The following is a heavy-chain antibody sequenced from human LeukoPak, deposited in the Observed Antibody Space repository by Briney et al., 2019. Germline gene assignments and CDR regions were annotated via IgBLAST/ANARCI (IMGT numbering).Heavy chain of an antibody. Sequence: SVKVSCKASGYTFTGYYMHWVRQAPGQGLEWMGGIIPIFGTANYAQKFQGRVTITADKSTSTAYMELSSLRSEDTAVYYCARGSPMYYYYCYMDVWGKGTTVTVSS. CDR3: ARGSPMYYYYCYMDV. CDR2: IIPIFGTA. CDR1: GYTFTGYY. V-gene: IGHV1-69*06. J-gene: IGHJ6*03.